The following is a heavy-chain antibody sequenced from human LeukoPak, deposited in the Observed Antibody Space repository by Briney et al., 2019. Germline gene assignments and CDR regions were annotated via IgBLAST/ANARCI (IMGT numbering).Heavy chain of an antibody. J-gene: IGHJ3*02. CDR3: ARLEDSSSRHYAFDI. CDR2: IYYSEKA. CDR1: GGSINTSSYY. V-gene: IGHV4-39*01. Sequence: SETLSLTCTVSGGSINTSSYYWDWIRQPPGKGLEWIGSIYYSEKAYYNPSLKSRVTMSVDTSKNQFSLKLSSVTAADTAVYYCARLEDSSSRHYAFDIWGQGTMVTVSS. D-gene: IGHD6-6*01.